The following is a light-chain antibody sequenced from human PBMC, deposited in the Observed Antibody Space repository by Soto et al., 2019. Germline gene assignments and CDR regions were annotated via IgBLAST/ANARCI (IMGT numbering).Light chain of an antibody. CDR3: QVWDSSRDLHV. Sequence: SYELTQPPSVSVAPGQTARIMCGGNNIESKSVHWYQQKPGQAPVLVVYADDDRPSGIPERFSGSNSGNTATLTITRVEAGDEADYYCQVWDSSRDLHVFGSGTQLTVL. J-gene: IGLJ1*01. CDR1: NIESKS. CDR2: ADD. V-gene: IGLV3-21*02.